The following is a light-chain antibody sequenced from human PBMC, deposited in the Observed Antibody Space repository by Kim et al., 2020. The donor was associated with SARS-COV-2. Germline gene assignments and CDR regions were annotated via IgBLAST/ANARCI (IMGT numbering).Light chain of an antibody. CDR3: QQYGSSPLT. CDR1: QSVSSSY. V-gene: IGKV3-20*01. Sequence: EIVLTQSPGTLSLSRGERATLSCRATQSVSSSYLAWYQQKPGQAPRLLIYDASSRATGIPDRFSGSGSGTDFTLTISRLEPEDFAVYYCQQYGSSPLTFGGATKVDIK. CDR2: DAS. J-gene: IGKJ4*01.